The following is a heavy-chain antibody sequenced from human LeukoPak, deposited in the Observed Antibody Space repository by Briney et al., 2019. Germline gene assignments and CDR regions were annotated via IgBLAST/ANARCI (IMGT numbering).Heavy chain of an antibody. D-gene: IGHD2-2*01. Sequence: SGTLSLTCTVSGGSISTYYWSWIRQPPGKGLEWIGYMYSSGSTNYNPSLKSRVTISVDTSKNQFSLRLSSVTAADTAVYYCARGGVVIPASFDPWGQGTLVTVSS. V-gene: IGHV4-59*01. CDR3: ARGGVVIPASFDP. J-gene: IGHJ5*02. CDR2: MYSSGST. CDR1: GGSISTYY.